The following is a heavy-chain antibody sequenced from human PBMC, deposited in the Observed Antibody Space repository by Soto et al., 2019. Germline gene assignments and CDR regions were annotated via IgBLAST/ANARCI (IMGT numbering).Heavy chain of an antibody. V-gene: IGHV3-33*01. CDR3: ARDGEWLRLRDGQPLDY. D-gene: IGHD5-12*01. CDR2: IWHDGGNK. Sequence: PGGSLRLSCAASGFTFSSYGMHWVRQAPGKGLEWVAFIWHDGGNKFYAESVKGRFTISRDNSKNTLYLQMTSLSAEDTAMYYCARDGEWLRLRDGQPLDYWGQGTLVTVSS. CDR1: GFTFSSYG. J-gene: IGHJ4*02.